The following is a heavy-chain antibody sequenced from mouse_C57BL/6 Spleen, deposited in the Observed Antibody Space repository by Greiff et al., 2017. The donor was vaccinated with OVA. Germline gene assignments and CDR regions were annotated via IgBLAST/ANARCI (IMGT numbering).Heavy chain of an antibody. CDR2: INPSTGGT. J-gene: IGHJ2*01. Sequence: EVQLQQSGPELVKPGASVKISCKASGYSFTGYYMNWVKQSPEKSLEWIGEINPSTGGTTYNQKFKAKATLTVDKSSSTAYMQLKSLTSEDSAVYYCARWGYSGSSDYWGQGTTLTVSS. CDR3: ARWGYSGSSDY. D-gene: IGHD1-1*01. V-gene: IGHV1-42*01. CDR1: GYSFTGYY.